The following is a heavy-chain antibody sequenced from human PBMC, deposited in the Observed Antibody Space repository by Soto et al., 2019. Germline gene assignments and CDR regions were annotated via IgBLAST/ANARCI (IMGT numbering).Heavy chain of an antibody. CDR1: GFTVSSNY. V-gene: IGHV3-66*01. J-gene: IGHJ6*03. CDR3: ARGARRARSSTWYYYYYMDV. D-gene: IGHD6-6*01. CDR2: IYSGGST. Sequence: GGSLRLSCAASGFTVSSNYMSWVRQAPGKGLEWVSVIYSGGSTYYADSVKGRFTISRDNSKNTLYLQMNSLRAEDTAVYYCARGARRARSSTWYYYYYMDVWGKGTTVTVSS.